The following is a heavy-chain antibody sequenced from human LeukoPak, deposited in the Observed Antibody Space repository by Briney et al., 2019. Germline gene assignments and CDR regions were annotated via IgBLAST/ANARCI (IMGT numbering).Heavy chain of an antibody. CDR1: GFTFSSYA. D-gene: IGHD5-12*01. J-gene: IGHJ6*02. CDR2: ISGSGGST. Sequence: GGSLRLSCAASGFTFSSYAMSWVRQAPGKGLEWVSAISGSGGSTYYADSVKGRFTISRDNSKNTLYLQMNSLRAEDTAVYYCARDRGYYYGMDVWGQGTTVTVSS. CDR3: ARDRGYYYGMDV. V-gene: IGHV3-23*01.